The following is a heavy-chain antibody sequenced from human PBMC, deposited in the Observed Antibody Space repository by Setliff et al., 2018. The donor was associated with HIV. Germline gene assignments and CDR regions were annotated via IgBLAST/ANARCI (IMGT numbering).Heavy chain of an antibody. CDR3: ARRAYSRGPYWYFDL. V-gene: IGHV4-59*11. CDR1: GVSISRHS. J-gene: IGHJ2*01. Sequence: SETLSLTCPVSGVSISRHSWTWIRQPPGKGLEWIGYFYYSGDTNYNPSLKSRATMSVDKSKNQFSLRLSSVTAADTAVYYCARRAYSRGPYWYFDLWGRGTLVTVSS. CDR2: FYYSGDT. D-gene: IGHD5-18*01.